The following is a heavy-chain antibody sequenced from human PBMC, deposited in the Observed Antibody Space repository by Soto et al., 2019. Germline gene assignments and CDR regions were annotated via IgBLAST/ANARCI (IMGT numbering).Heavy chain of an antibody. J-gene: IGHJ5*02. CDR2: ISDSGGNT. V-gene: IGHV3-23*01. CDR1: GLTFSSYS. D-gene: IGHD3-10*01. Sequence: GGSLRLSCAASGLTFSSYSMTWVRQAPGKGLEWVSGISDSGGNTWYADSVKGRFTISRDNSKNTLFLQMNSLRAEDTAVYFCSKWSGFGDAWGQGTLVTLSS. CDR3: SKWSGFGDA.